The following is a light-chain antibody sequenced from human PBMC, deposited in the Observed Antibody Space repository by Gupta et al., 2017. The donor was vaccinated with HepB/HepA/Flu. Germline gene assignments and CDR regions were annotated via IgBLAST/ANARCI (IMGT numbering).Light chain of an antibody. Sequence: EIVMTQPPASLAVSLGERASINCKSGQSGLYSSNNKNYLAWYQQKPGQPPKLLIDWVSTRESGVPDRFSGSGSGTDFTLTISRLQAEDVAVYFCQQDYNAPRTFGQGTKVEIK. CDR3: QQDYNAPRT. J-gene: IGKJ1*01. V-gene: IGKV4-1*01. CDR2: WVS. CDR1: QSGLYSSNNKNY.